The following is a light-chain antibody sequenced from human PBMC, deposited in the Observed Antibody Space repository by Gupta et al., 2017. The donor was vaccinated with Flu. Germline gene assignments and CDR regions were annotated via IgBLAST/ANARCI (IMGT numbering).Light chain of an antibody. J-gene: IGLJ2*01. Sequence: QSALTQPRSVSGSPGQSVTIPCTCTSSDVGGYNYVSWYQQHPGKVPKLMSYDVTARPSGIPDRFSGSKSGNTASLTISGLQAEDEANYYCCSYAGINTLIFGGGTKLTVL. CDR3: CSYAGINTLI. CDR1: SSDVGGYNY. CDR2: DVT. V-gene: IGLV2-11*01.